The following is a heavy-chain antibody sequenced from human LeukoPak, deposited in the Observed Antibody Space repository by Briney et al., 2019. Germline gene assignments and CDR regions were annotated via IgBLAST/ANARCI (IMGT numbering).Heavy chain of an antibody. CDR3: TRGSPGYSSVAFDY. CDR2: IRSKAYGGTT. V-gene: IGHV3-49*03. CDR1: GFTFTNAW. Sequence: PGGSLRLSCVASGFTFTNAWMSWFRQAPGKGLEWVGFIRSKAYGGTTEYAASVKGRFTISGDDSKSIAYLQMNSLKTEDTAVYYCTRGSPGYSSVAFDYWGQGTLVTVSS. D-gene: IGHD6-19*01. J-gene: IGHJ4*02.